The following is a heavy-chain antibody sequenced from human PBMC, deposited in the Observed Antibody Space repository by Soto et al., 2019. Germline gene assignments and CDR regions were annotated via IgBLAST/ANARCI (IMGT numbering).Heavy chain of an antibody. D-gene: IGHD6-13*01. CDR3: ARAYTWGISATGT. CDR1: GYTFTSFD. CDR2: MNPNSGNT. V-gene: IGHV1-8*01. J-gene: IGHJ4*02. Sequence: QVQLVQSGAEVKKPGASVKVSCKASGYTFTSFDINWVRQATGQGLEWMGWMNPNSGNTGYAQKFQGRVTMTRNTSISTAYMELSSLRSEDTAIYYCARAYTWGISATGTWCQGTLVTVSS.